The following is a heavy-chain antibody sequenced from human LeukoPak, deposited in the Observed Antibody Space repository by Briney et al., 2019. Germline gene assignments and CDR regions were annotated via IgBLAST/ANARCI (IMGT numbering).Heavy chain of an antibody. D-gene: IGHD3-3*01. CDR2: IIPIFGTA. V-gene: IGHV1-69*13. CDR1: GGTFSSYA. Sequence: ASVKVSCKASGGTFSSYAISWVRQAPGQGLELMGGIIPIFGTANYAQKFQGRVTITADESTSTAYMELSSLRSEDTAVYYCARTKITIFGVAIFSPSGYFDYWGQGTLVTVSS. J-gene: IGHJ4*02. CDR3: ARTKITIFGVAIFSPSGYFDY.